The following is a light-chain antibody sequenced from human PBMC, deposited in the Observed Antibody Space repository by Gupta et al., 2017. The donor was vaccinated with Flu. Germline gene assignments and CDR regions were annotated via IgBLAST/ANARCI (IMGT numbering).Light chain of an antibody. J-gene: IGKJ2*03. CDR1: QSLLHSSGHNY. CDR2: LGA. Sequence: IVLTQSPLSLPVTPGESASISCRSSQSLLHSSGHNYLYWYLQKTGQSPQILIYLGANRASGGPDRCSGSGSGTDGTLKISTVEAEDGGVYYCMQALQSSYSFGQGTKLEFK. CDR3: MQALQSSYS. V-gene: IGKV2-28*01.